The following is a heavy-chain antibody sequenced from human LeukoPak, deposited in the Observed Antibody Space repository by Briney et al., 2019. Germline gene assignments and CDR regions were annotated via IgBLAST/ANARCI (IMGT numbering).Heavy chain of an antibody. J-gene: IGHJ4*02. CDR1: GFTFSKYW. D-gene: IGHD6-19*01. CDR2: INTDGTVT. CDR3: ATKQWLAPPPDS. Sequence: GGSLRLSCAASGFTFSKYWMLWVHQAPGKGLESVSRINTDGTVTTYADSVKGRFTVSRDNADNTMFLQMNSVRDEDTAVYYCATKQWLAPPPDSWGQGTPVTVSS. V-gene: IGHV3-74*01.